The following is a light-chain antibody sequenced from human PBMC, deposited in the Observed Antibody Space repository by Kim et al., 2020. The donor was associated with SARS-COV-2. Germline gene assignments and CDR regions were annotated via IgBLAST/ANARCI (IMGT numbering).Light chain of an antibody. J-gene: IGKJ5*01. Sequence: ASVGDRVTITRRASQDIRNDLGWYQQNPGSAPKRLIYGASSLQSGVPSRFSGSGSGTEFTLTVSSLQPEDFATYFCLQHNTYPITFGQGTRLEIK. CDR3: LQHNTYPIT. CDR2: GAS. CDR1: QDIRND. V-gene: IGKV1-17*01.